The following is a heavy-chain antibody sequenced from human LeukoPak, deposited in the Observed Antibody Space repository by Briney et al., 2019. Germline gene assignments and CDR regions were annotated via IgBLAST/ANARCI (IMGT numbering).Heavy chain of an antibody. Sequence: GSLRLSCAASEFPFSTYAMSWVRQAPGKGLEWVSLIIGSGKTTYYADSVKGRFTISRDNSKNTLYLQVNSLRAEDTAVYYCALFPGSGYWGQGTLVTVSS. D-gene: IGHD3-10*01. CDR2: IIGSGKTT. CDR1: EFPFSTYA. V-gene: IGHV3-23*01. CDR3: ALFPGSGY. J-gene: IGHJ4*02.